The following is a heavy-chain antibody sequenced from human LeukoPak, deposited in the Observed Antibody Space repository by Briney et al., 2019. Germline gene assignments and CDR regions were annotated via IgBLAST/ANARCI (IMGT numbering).Heavy chain of an antibody. D-gene: IGHD6-19*01. Sequence: ASAKVSCKASGYTFTNYDINWVRQATGQGLEWMGWMNPNSGNTGYAQKFQGRVTMTKSTSITTAYMDLSSLRSEDTAVYYCVRGVRIAVAGTHYYFDYWGQGTLVTVSS. CDR2: MNPNSGNT. J-gene: IGHJ4*02. CDR1: GYTFTNYD. CDR3: VRGVRIAVAGTHYYFDY. V-gene: IGHV1-8*01.